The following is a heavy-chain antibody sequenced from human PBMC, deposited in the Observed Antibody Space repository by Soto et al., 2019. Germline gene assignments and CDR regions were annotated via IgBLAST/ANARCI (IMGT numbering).Heavy chain of an antibody. CDR3: ATPYYDFWSGPPWGTQKYYFDF. CDR2: INHSGST. V-gene: IGHV4-34*01. D-gene: IGHD3-3*01. Sequence: QVHLQQWGAGLLKPSETLSLTCAVYGGSFSGYYWSWIRQPPGKGLEWIGEINHSGSTNYNPSLESRITTAVATSKSQSSLQLASVAAADTAVYYCATPYYDFWSGPPWGTQKYYFDFWGQGTLATVSS. CDR1: GGSFSGYY. J-gene: IGHJ4*02.